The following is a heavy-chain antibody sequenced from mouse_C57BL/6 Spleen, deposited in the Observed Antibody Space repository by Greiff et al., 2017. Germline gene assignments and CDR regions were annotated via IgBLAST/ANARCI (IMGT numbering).Heavy chain of an antibody. J-gene: IGHJ2*01. Sequence: VQLQQSGPELVKPGASVKISCKASGYSFTGYYMNWVKQSPEKSLEWIGEINPSTGGTTYNQKFKAKATLTVDKSSSTAYMQLKSLTSEDSAVYYCAYLEGLDYWGQGTTLTVSS. CDR3: AYLEGLDY. D-gene: IGHD2-1*01. CDR2: INPSTGGT. CDR1: GYSFTGYY. V-gene: IGHV1-42*01.